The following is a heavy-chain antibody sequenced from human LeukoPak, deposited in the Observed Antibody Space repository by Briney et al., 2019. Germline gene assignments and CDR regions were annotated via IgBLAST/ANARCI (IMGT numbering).Heavy chain of an antibody. Sequence: NPGGSLRLSCAASGFTFSNAWMSWVRQAPGKGLEWVGRIKSKTDGGTTDYAALVKGRFTISRDDSKNTLYLQMNSLKTEDTAVYYCTTESSSFVGFDYWGQGTLVTVSS. V-gene: IGHV3-15*01. D-gene: IGHD6-13*01. CDR1: GFTFSNAW. J-gene: IGHJ4*02. CDR2: IKSKTDGGTT. CDR3: TTESSSFVGFDY.